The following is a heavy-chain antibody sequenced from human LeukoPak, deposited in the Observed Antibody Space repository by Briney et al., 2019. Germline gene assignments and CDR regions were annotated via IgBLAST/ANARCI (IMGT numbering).Heavy chain of an antibody. Sequence: PSETLSLTCTVSGGSISSSSYYWGWIRQPPGKWLEWIGSIYYSGSTYYNPSLKIRVTISVDTSKNQFSLKLSSVTAADTAVYYCARQVVAARRTHDYWGQGTLVTVSS. CDR2: IYYSGST. V-gene: IGHV4-39*01. CDR1: GGSISSSSYY. J-gene: IGHJ4*02. CDR3: ARQVVAARRTHDY. D-gene: IGHD2-15*01.